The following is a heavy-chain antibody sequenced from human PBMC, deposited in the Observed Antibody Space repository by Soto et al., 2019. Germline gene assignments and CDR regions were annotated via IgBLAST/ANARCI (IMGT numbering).Heavy chain of an antibody. V-gene: IGHV1-69*08. CDR1: GGTFSDT. CDR3: AREGGDEVVYAYNY. Sequence: QVQLVQSGAEVRQPGSSVKVSCKASGGTFSDTLTWVRQAPGQGLEWMGRIIPVLGVANYAQKFQGRVTIPADKSTSTAYMELSSLTSEDTAVYYCAREGGDEVVYAYNYWGQGTLVTVSS. J-gene: IGHJ4*02. CDR2: IIPVLGVA. D-gene: IGHD3-16*01.